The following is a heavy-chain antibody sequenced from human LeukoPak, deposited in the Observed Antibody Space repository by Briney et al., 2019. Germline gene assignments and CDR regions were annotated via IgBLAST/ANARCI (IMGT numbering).Heavy chain of an antibody. J-gene: IGHJ4*02. CDR1: GGSFSGYY. Sequence: SETLSLTCAVYGGSFSGYYWSWIRQPPGKGLEWIGEINHSGSTNYNPSLKSRVAISVDTSKNQFSLKLSSVTAADTAVYYCARGDDYGDYPDYWGQGTLVTVSS. V-gene: IGHV4-34*01. CDR2: INHSGST. D-gene: IGHD4-17*01. CDR3: ARGDDYGDYPDY.